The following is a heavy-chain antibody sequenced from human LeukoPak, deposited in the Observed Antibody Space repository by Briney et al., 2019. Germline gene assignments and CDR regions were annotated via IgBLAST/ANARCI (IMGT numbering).Heavy chain of an antibody. J-gene: IGHJ6*03. CDR3: ARMWYSSQDYYYYMDV. D-gene: IGHD6-13*01. V-gene: IGHV4-61*08. CDR2: IYHSGST. CDR1: GGSISSGGYY. Sequence: PSETQSLTCTVSGGSISSGGYYWSWIRQPPGEGLEWIAYIYHSGSTNYNPSLKSRVTMSVDTSKNQFSLKLSSVTAADTAVYYCARMWYSSQDYYYYMDVWGKGTTVTVSS.